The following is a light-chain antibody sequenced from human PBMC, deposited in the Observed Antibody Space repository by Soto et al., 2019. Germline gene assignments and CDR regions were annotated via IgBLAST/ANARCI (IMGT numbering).Light chain of an antibody. V-gene: IGLV2-14*01. CDR1: ANNVGGYKF. J-gene: IGLJ2*01. CDR2: EVS. Sequence: QSVLTQPASVSGSPGQSITISCTGTANNVGGYKFVSWYQQYPGKPPKLMIYEVSNRPSGVSNRFSGSKSGNTASLTISGLQAEDEADYYCCSYTSSISLQFGGGTKLTVL. CDR3: CSYTSSISLQ.